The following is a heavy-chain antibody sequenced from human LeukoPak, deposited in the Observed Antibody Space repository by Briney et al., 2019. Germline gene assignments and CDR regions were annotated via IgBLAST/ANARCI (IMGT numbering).Heavy chain of an antibody. D-gene: IGHD3-9*01. J-gene: IGHJ6*03. CDR1: GYTFTSYY. Sequence: ASVKVSCKASGYTFTSYYMHWVRQAPGQGLEWMGGIIPIFGTANYAQKFQGRVTITGDESTSTAYMELSSLRSEDTAVYYCARAHEEYDILTGYYSIYYYYYYMDVWGKGTTVTISS. CDR3: ARAHEEYDILTGYYSIYYYYYYMDV. V-gene: IGHV1-69*13. CDR2: IIPIFGTA.